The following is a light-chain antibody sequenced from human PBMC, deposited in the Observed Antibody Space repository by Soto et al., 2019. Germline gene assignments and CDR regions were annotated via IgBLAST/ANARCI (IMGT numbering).Light chain of an antibody. CDR3: QQYGRSPPT. J-gene: IGKJ1*01. Sequence: EVVLTQSPGTLSLSPGERATLSCRASQSVSGSDLAWYQQKPGQAPRLLISGVSNRATGTPDRFSGSGSGTDFTLTISRLEPEDFAVYYCQQYGRSPPTFGQGTKVDIK. CDR1: QSVSGSD. CDR2: GVS. V-gene: IGKV3-20*01.